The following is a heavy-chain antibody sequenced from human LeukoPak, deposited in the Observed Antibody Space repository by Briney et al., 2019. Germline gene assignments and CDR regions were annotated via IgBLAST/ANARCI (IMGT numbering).Heavy chain of an antibody. J-gene: IGHJ5*02. D-gene: IGHD7-27*01. Sequence: SETLSLTCTVSGASVTDYYWSWIRQSPGKGLEWISYIHHSGNSDYNPSLRSRVTTSLDTTKNQFSLNLISVTAADTAVYYCTRGHWGLQSWSQGTLVTVSS. CDR1: GASVTDYY. CDR2: IHHSGNS. V-gene: IGHV4-59*02. CDR3: TRGHWGLQS.